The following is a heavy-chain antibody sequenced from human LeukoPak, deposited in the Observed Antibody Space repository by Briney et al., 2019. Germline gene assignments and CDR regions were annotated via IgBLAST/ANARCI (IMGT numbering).Heavy chain of an antibody. V-gene: IGHV4-4*08. D-gene: IGHD2-2*01. CDR1: GGSISSYY. CDR3: ARVGYCSSTSCPGFDP. Sequence: PSETLSLTCTVSGGSISSYYWSWIRQPPGKGLEWIGYIYSSGSTNYSPSLKSRVTIFVDTSKNQFSLKLSSVTAADTAVYYCARVGYCSSTSCPGFDPWGQGTLVTVSS. CDR2: IYSSGST. J-gene: IGHJ5*02.